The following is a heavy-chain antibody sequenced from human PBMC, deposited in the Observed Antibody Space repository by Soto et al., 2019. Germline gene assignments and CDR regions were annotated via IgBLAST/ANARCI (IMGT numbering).Heavy chain of an antibody. Sequence: QVQLQESGPGLVKPSGTLSLTCAVSSGSISSSNWWSWVRQPPGKGLEWIGEIYHIGSTNYNPSLKGRVTISVDKSKNQFSLKLSSVTAADTAVYYCARDEPLGYCSGGSCPGAFDIWGQGTMVTVSS. J-gene: IGHJ3*02. CDR3: ARDEPLGYCSGGSCPGAFDI. V-gene: IGHV4-4*02. D-gene: IGHD2-15*01. CDR2: IYHIGST. CDR1: SGSISSSNW.